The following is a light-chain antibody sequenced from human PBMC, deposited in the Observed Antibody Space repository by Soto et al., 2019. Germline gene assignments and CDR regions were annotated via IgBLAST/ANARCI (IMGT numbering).Light chain of an antibody. Sequence: DIVMTRSPDSLAVSLGERATINCKSSQSVLYSSNNKNYLAWYQQKPGQPPKLLIYWASTRESGVPDRFSGSGSGTDFTLTISSLQAEDVAVYYCQQYYSTLLTFGGGTKVDIK. CDR2: WAS. CDR1: QSVLYSSNNKNY. J-gene: IGKJ4*01. V-gene: IGKV4-1*01. CDR3: QQYYSTLLT.